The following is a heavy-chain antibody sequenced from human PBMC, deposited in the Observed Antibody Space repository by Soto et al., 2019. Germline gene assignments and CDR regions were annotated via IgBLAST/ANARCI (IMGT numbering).Heavy chain of an antibody. CDR3: VRDDVYCGGGRCYGVPMNL. D-gene: IGHD2-15*01. Sequence: VHLVESGGGVVQPGGSLRLSCAVSGFTVSRYYMSWVRQPPGKGPEWVALFDNGGNTYYAESVKGRFTISRDSSENTLDLQLNSLRAEDRAVYYWVRDDVYCGGGRCYGVPMNLWGKGTTVTVSS. CDR2: FDNGGNT. J-gene: IGHJ6*03. CDR1: GFTVSRYY. V-gene: IGHV3-66*01.